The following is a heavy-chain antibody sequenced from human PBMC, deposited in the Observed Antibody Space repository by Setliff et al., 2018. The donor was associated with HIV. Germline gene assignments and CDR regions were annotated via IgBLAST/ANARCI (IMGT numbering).Heavy chain of an antibody. J-gene: IGHJ5*02. D-gene: IGHD3-10*01. Sequence: SETLSLTCTVSGGSISSYCWNWIRQSPGRGLEWIGFIFSSGSTKYNPSLQSRVTMSIDTSKNQFSLKLTSVTAADTAVYYCARRIDNSGSFPDKNWFDTWGQGSQGTVS. CDR2: IFSSGST. CDR1: GGSISSYC. V-gene: IGHV4-4*09. CDR3: ARRIDNSGSFPDKNWFDT.